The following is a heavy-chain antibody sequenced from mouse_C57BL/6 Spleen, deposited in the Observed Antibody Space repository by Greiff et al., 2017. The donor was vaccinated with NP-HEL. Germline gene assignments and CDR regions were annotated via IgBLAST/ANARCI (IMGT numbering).Heavy chain of an antibody. Sequence: VKLMESGPGLVQPSQSLSITCTVSGFSLTSYGVHWVRQSPGKGLEWLGVIWSGGSTDYNAAFISRLSISKDNSKSQVFFKMNSLQADDTAIYYCARNYYGNHYWYFDVWGTGTTVTVSS. CDR3: ARNYYGNHYWYFDV. CDR2: IWSGGST. J-gene: IGHJ1*03. V-gene: IGHV2-2*01. CDR1: GFSLTSYG. D-gene: IGHD2-1*01.